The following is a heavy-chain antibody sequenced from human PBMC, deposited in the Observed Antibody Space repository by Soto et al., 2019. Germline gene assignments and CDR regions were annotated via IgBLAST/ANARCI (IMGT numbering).Heavy chain of an antibody. D-gene: IGHD6-19*01. J-gene: IGHJ6*02. Sequence: SQTLSLTCAISGDSVSSNSAAWNWIRQSPSRGLEWLGRTYYRSKWHNDYAVSVKSRITINPDTSKNQFSLQLNSVTPEDTAVYYCARDRGAVAGLYYYYGMDVWGQGTTVTVSS. V-gene: IGHV6-1*01. CDR3: ARDRGAVAGLYYYYGMDV. CDR2: TYYRSKWHN. CDR1: GDSVSSNSAA.